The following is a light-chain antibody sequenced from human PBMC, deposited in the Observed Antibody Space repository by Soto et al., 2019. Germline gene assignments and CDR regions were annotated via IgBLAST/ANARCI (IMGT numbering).Light chain of an antibody. V-gene: IGLV2-8*01. CDR1: NSEVGGYNY. CDR3: SSYAGSNWYV. Sequence: QSALTQPPSASGSPGQSVTISCTGTNSEVGGYNYVSWYQQYPGKAPKLIIYEVNERPSGVPDRFSGSKSGNTASLTVSGLQTADEADYYCSSYAGSNWYVFGTGTKLTVL. CDR2: EVN. J-gene: IGLJ1*01.